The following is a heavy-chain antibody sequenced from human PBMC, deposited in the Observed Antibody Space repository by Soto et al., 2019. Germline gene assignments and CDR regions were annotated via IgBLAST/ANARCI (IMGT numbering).Heavy chain of an antibody. D-gene: IGHD6-6*01. J-gene: IGHJ4*02. Sequence: ASVKVSCKVSGYTLTELSMHWVRQAPGKGLEWMGGFDPEDGETIYAQKFQGRVTMTEDTSTDTAYMELSNLRSEDTAVYYCATGLRYSSSSRLLDYWGQGTLVTVSS. CDR2: FDPEDGET. V-gene: IGHV1-24*01. CDR1: GYTLTELS. CDR3: ATGLRYSSSSRLLDY.